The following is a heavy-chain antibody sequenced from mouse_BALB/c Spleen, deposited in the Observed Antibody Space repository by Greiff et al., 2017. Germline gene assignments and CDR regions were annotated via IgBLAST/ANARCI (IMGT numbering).Heavy chain of an antibody. V-gene: IGHV3-2*02. CDR1: GYSITSDYA. Sequence: VQLKESGPGLVKPSQSLSLTCTVTGYSITSDYAWNWIRQFPGNKLEWMGYISYSGSTSYNPSLKSRISITRDTSKNQFFLQLNSVTTEDTATYYCAPHYDYDGAMDYGGQGTSVTVSS. J-gene: IGHJ4*01. CDR3: APHYDYDGAMDY. D-gene: IGHD2-4*01. CDR2: ISYSGST.